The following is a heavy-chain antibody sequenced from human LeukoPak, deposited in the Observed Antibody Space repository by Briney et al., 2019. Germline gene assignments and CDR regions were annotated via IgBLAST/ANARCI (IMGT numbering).Heavy chain of an antibody. CDR3: ARYAPLYGSGSIWYFDL. V-gene: IGHV3-21*04. Sequence: GGSLRLSCAASGFTFSSYSMNWVRQAPGKGLEWVSSISSSSSYIYYADSVKGRFTISRDNAKNSLYLQMNSLRAEDTAVYYCARYAPLYGSGSIWYFDLWGRGTLVTVSS. CDR2: ISSSSSYI. CDR1: GFTFSSYS. D-gene: IGHD3-10*01. J-gene: IGHJ2*01.